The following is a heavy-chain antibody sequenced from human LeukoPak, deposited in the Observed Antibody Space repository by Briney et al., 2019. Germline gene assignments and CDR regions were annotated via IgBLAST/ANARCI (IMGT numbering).Heavy chain of an antibody. J-gene: IGHJ5*02. Sequence: PSETLSLTCTVSGGSISSSSYYWGWIRQPPGKGLEWIGSIYYSGSTYYNPSLKSRVTISVDTSKNQFSLKLSSVTAADTAVYYCARELITMIVVVITSWFDPGGQGTLVTVPS. D-gene: IGHD3-22*01. CDR2: IYYSGST. V-gene: IGHV4-39*07. CDR3: ARELITMIVVVITSWFDP. CDR1: GGSISSSSYY.